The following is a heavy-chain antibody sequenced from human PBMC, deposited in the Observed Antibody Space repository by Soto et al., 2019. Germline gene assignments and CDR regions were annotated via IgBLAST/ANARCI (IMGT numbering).Heavy chain of an antibody. J-gene: IGHJ4*02. CDR1: GGLFSSYP. D-gene: IGHD3-22*01. V-gene: IGHV1-69*01. CDR2: IIPVFQTA. CDR3: ARGGSGYTWFNEF. Sequence: QEQLVQSGAEVKKPGSSVKVSCKASGGLFSSYPISWVRQVPVQGLEWMGGIIPVFQTADYTQRFQGRVKITADESTNTAYMELSSLRSEDTAIYYCARGGSGYTWFNEFWGQGTMVTVSS.